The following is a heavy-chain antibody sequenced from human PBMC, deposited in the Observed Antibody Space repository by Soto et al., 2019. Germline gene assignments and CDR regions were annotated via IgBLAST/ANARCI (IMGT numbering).Heavy chain of an antibody. V-gene: IGHV4-59*08. CDR3: AINADV. CDR2: VFDSGST. J-gene: IGHJ6*02. CDR1: GASISGHF. Sequence: QVQLQESGPGLVKPSETLSLTCTVSGASISGHFWSWIRQPPGQGLEWIAYVFDSGSTYNPSLKSRVNISVDTSKSQLSLELRSVIAADSAIYYCAINADVWGQGTTVTVSS.